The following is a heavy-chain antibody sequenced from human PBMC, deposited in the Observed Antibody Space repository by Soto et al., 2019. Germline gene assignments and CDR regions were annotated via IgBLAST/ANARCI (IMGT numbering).Heavy chain of an antibody. J-gene: IGHJ4*02. CDR2: ISGSGGST. V-gene: IGHV3-23*01. CDR1: GFTFSSYA. CDR3: AKAGEKLWFGELLGEVGDY. Sequence: GGSLRLSCAASGFTFSSYAMSWVRQAPGKGLEWASAISGSGGSTYYSDSVKGRSTISRDNYKNTPYLQMNSLRAEDTAVYFCAKAGEKLWFGELLGEVGDYWGQGT. D-gene: IGHD3-10*01.